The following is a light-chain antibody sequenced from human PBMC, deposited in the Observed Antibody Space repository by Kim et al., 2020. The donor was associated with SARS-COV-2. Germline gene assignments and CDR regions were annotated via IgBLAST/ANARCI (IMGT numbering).Light chain of an antibody. CDR2: CAS. J-gene: IGKJ5*01. V-gene: IGKV4-1*01. CDR3: QQYYSTPFT. CDR1: QSVLYSSNNKNY. Sequence: ATINCKSSQSVLYSSNNKNYLAWYQQKPGQPPKLLIYCASTRESGVPDRFSGSGSGTDFTLTISSLQAEDVAVYYCQQYYSTPFTFGQGTRLEIK.